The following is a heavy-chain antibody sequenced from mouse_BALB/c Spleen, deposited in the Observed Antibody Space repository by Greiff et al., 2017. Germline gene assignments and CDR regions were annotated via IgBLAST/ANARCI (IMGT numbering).Heavy chain of an antibody. Sequence: VQLQQPGADLVKPGASVKLSCKASGYTFTSYWMHWVKQRPGQGLEWIGEINPSNGRTNYNEKFKSKATLTVDKSSSTAYMQLSSLTSEDSAVYYCARSRGYYYFDYWGQGTTLTVSS. CDR3: ARSRGYYYFDY. V-gene: IGHV1S81*02. J-gene: IGHJ2*01. D-gene: IGHD3-3*01. CDR2: INPSNGRT. CDR1: GYTFTSYW.